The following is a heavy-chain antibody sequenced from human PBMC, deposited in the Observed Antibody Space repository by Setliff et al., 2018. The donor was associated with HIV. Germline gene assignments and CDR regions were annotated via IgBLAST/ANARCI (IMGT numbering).Heavy chain of an antibody. CDR1: GYTFTSYG. V-gene: IGHV1-18*01. CDR2: ISAYNGNT. Sequence: RASVKVSCKSSGYTFTSYGISWVRQAPGQGLEWVGWISAYNGNTNYAQKLQGRVTMTTDTSTSTAYMELRSLRSDDTAVYYCARDHHSGRGSNFPWYSDLWGRGTLVTVSS. CDR3: ARDHHSGRGSNFPWYSDL. D-gene: IGHD1-26*01. J-gene: IGHJ2*01.